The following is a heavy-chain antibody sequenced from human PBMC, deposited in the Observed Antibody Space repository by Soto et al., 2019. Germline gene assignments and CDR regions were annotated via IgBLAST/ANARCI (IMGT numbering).Heavy chain of an antibody. Sequence: EVQVVESGGGLVQPGGSLRLSCAASGFTFSSYWMSWVRQAPGKGLEWVANIKQDGSEKYYVDSVKGRFTISRDNAKNSLYLQMNSLRAEDTAVYYCARDKYYGSGSYWIYYYYYMDVRGKGTTVTVSS. V-gene: IGHV3-7*01. CDR3: ARDKYYGSGSYWIYYYYYMDV. CDR2: IKQDGSEK. D-gene: IGHD3-10*01. J-gene: IGHJ6*03. CDR1: GFTFSSYW.